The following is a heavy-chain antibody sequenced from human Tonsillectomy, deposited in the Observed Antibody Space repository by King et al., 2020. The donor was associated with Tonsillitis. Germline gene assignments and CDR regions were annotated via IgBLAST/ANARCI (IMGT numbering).Heavy chain of an antibody. Sequence: VQLQESGPGLVKASETLSLTCTVSGGSISSYYWSWIRQPPGKGLEWIGYIYYSGSTNYNPSLKSRVTISVDTSKNQFSLKLSSVTAADTAVYYCARVIAARTRGFDYWGQGTLVTVSS. CDR1: GGSISSYY. CDR2: IYYSGST. V-gene: IGHV4-59*01. D-gene: IGHD6-6*01. CDR3: ARVIAARTRGFDY. J-gene: IGHJ4*02.